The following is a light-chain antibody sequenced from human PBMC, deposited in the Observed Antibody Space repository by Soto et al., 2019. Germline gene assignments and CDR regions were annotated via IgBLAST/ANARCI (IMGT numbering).Light chain of an antibody. CDR2: DAS. J-gene: IGKJ1*01. Sequence: EVVWTQSPGTLSLSPGERATLSCRASQSVSSSSLAWYQQKRGQAPRLLIHDASSRATGIPDRFSGSGSGTDFTLTISRLEPEDFAVYYCQQYGGSPRTFGQGTKVDI. CDR1: QSVSSSS. V-gene: IGKV3-20*01. CDR3: QQYGGSPRT.